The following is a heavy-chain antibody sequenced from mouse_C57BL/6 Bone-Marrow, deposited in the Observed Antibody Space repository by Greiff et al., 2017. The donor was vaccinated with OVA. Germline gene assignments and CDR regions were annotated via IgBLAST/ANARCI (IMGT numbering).Heavy chain of an antibody. CDR2: IDPENGDT. CDR3: TGDWFAY. V-gene: IGHV14-4*01. J-gene: IGHJ3*01. Sequence: VQLQQSGAELVRPGASVKLSCTASGFNIKDDYMHWVKQRPEQGLEWIGWIDPENGDTDYASKFQGKATLAADKSSNTAYLQLSSLTSEDTAVYYCTGDWFAYWGQGTLVTVSA. CDR1: GFNIKDDY.